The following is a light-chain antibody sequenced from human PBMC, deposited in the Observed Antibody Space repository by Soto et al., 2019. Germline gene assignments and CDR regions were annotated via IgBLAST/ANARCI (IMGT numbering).Light chain of an antibody. CDR3: TTWDDSLNLVV. J-gene: IGLJ2*01. V-gene: IGLV1-44*01. CDR2: STN. Sequence: QSVLTQPPSASTTPGQRVTISCSGSSSNIGTNSVNWYQHLPGTAPKLLIYSTNQRPSGVPDRFSGSKSGTSASLAISGLQSEDEADYYCTTWDDSLNLVVFGGGTQLTVL. CDR1: SSNIGTNS.